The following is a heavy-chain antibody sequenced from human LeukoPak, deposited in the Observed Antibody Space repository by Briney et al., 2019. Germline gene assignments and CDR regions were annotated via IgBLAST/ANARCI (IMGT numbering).Heavy chain of an antibody. J-gene: IGHJ4*02. Sequence: GASVKVSCKASGGTFSSYAISWVRQAPGQGLKWMGRIIPILGIANYAQKFQGRVTITADKSTSTAYMELSSLRSEDTAVYYCVLERGSGSYYLCYWGQGTLVTVSS. V-gene: IGHV1-69*04. CDR3: VLERGSGSYYLCY. D-gene: IGHD3-10*01. CDR1: GGTFSSYA. CDR2: IIPILGIA.